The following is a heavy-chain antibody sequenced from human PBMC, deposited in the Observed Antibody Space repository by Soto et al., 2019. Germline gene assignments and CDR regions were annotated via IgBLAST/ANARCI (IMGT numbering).Heavy chain of an antibody. D-gene: IGHD2-15*01. CDR3: AIVANCSGGSCYLPYYFDY. CDR2: TYHSGNP. V-gene: IGHV4-30-2*01. J-gene: IGHJ4*02. CDR1: GDTISTGGYT. Sequence: SETLSLTCDVSGDTISTGGYTWAWIRQPPGKALEWIGHTYHSGNPYYNPSLKSRVIISVDRSKNQFSLKVRSVTAADTAVYFCAIVANCSGGSCYLPYYFDYWGQGTLVTVSS.